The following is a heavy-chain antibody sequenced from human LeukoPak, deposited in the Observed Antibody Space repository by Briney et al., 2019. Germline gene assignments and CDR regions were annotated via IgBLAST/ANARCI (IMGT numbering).Heavy chain of an antibody. Sequence: PGGALRLSCAASGFSVSTNYMSWVRQAPGKGLEWVSLIYSGGGINYADSVKGRFTISRDNSKNTLYLQMNSLRAEDTAVYYCARDSIGFVWLTSWGQGALVTVSS. CDR1: GFSVSTNY. CDR2: IYSGGGI. D-gene: IGHD3-9*01. V-gene: IGHV3-53*01. J-gene: IGHJ4*02. CDR3: ARDSIGFVWLTS.